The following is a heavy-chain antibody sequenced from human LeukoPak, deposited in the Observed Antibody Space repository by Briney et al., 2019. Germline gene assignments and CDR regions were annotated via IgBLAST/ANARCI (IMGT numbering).Heavy chain of an antibody. CDR1: GGTFSSYA. D-gene: IGHD6-19*01. CDR3: AREQWGVSVAGTPFDY. CDR2: IIPIFGTA. Sequence: ASVKVSCKASGGTFSSYAISWVRQAPGQGLEWMGGIIPIFGTANYAQKFQGRVTITADESTSTAYMELSSLRSEDTAVYYCAREQWGVSVAGTPFDYWGQGTLVTVSS. V-gene: IGHV1-69*13. J-gene: IGHJ4*02.